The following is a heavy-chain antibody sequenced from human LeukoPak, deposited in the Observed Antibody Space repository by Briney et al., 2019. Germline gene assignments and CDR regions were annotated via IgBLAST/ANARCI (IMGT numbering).Heavy chain of an antibody. CDR2: ISSSGSTI. CDR1: GFTFSSYE. Sequence: GGSLRLSCAASGFTFSSYEMNWVREAPGKGLEWVSYISSSGSTIYYADSVKGRFTISRDNAKNSLYLQMNSLRAEDTAVYYCARSLRGIFDYWGQGTLVTVSS. D-gene: IGHD4-17*01. J-gene: IGHJ4*02. CDR3: ARSLRGIFDY. V-gene: IGHV3-48*03.